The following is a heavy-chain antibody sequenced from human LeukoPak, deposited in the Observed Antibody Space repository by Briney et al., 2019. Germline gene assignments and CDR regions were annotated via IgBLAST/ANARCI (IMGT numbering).Heavy chain of an antibody. J-gene: IGHJ3*02. D-gene: IGHD3-22*01. CDR1: GYTFTGYY. CDR2: INPNSGGT. V-gene: IGHV1-2*02. Sequence: ASVKVSCKASGYTFTGYYMHWVRQAPGQGLEWMGWINPNSGGTNYAQKFQGRVTMTRDTSISTAYMELSRLRSDDTAVYYCARGPQANYSDMVGAFDIWGQGTMVTVSS. CDR3: ARGPQANYSDMVGAFDI.